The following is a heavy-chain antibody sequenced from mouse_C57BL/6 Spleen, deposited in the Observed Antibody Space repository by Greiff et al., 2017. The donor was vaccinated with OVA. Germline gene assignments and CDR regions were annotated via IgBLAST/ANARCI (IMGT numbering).Heavy chain of an antibody. CDR1: GYTFTDHT. D-gene: IGHD1-1*01. V-gene: IGHV1-78*01. CDR3: ARLDYYGSGYFDV. CDR2: IYPRDGST. J-gene: IGHJ1*03. Sequence: VQRVESDAELVKPGASVKISCKVSGYTFTDHTIHWMKQRPEQGLEWIGYIYPRDGSTKYNEKFKGKATLTADKSSSTAYMQLNSLTSEDSAVYFCARLDYYGSGYFDVWGTGTTVTVSS.